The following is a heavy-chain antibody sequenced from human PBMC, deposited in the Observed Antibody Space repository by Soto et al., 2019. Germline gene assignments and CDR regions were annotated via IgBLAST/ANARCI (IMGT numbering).Heavy chain of an antibody. V-gene: IGHV3-66*01. D-gene: IGHD3-16*01. CDR1: GFTVSTKY. CDR3: ARDPWAADY. Sequence: GGSLRLSCAASGFTVSTKYMSWVRQAPGKGLEWVSVIYSGGSTFYADSVRGRFTIARDNSKNTVNLQMNSLRAEDTAVYYCARDPWAADYWGQGTLVTVSS. J-gene: IGHJ4*02. CDR2: IYSGGST.